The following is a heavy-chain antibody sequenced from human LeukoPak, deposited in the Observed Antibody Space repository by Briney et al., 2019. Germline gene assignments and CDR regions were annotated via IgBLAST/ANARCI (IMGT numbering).Heavy chain of an antibody. D-gene: IGHD5-12*01. CDR1: AFTFSSYW. J-gene: IGHJ4*02. Sequence: AGGSLRLPCAASAFTFSSYWMTWVRQAPGKGLEWVANIKQDGSEKYYVDSVKGRFTISRDNAKNSLYLQMNSLRAEDTAMYYCARDGGNSGYDLFDYWGQGTLVTVSS. CDR3: ARDGGNSGYDLFDY. V-gene: IGHV3-7*01. CDR2: IKQDGSEK.